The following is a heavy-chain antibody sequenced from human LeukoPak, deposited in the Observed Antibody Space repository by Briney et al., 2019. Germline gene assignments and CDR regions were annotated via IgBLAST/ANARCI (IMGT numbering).Heavy chain of an antibody. D-gene: IGHD3-9*01. V-gene: IGHV1-69*13. Sequence: SVKVSCKASGGTFSNYAISWVRQPPGQGLEWMGGIIPIFDTADYAQKFQGRLTITADESTSTAYMELSSLRAEDTAVYYCARDLLGSHTSYSSGAWDYWGQGTLVTVSS. CDR2: IIPIFDTA. J-gene: IGHJ4*02. CDR1: GGTFSNYA. CDR3: ARDLLGSHTSYSSGAWDY.